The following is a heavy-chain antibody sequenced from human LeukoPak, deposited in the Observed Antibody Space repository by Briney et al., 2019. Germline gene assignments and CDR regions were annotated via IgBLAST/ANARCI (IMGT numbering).Heavy chain of an antibody. CDR3: TRGSSGRRDN. D-gene: IGHD6-19*01. J-gene: IGHJ4*02. V-gene: IGHV1-8*01. CDR1: GYTFTSCD. Sequence: ASVKVSCKASGYTFTSCDINWVRQATGHRLEWMGWMNPNSGNTGYGQSFQGRITMTRDISIGTAYMELSNLTSEDTAIYYCTRGSSGRRDNWGQGTLVTVSA. CDR2: MNPNSGNT.